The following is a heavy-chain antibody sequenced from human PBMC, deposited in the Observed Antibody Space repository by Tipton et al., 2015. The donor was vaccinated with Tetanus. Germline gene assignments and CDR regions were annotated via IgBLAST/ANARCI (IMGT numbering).Heavy chain of an antibody. Sequence: GLVKPSQILSLTCTVSGGSISTGGYYWSWIRQHPGKGLEWIGDIYNSGSTYYNPSLKSRVTISVDTSENHFSLKLNSVTAADTAVYFCARDQARGARGWNYFDYWGQGIQVTVSS. D-gene: IGHD1-26*01. J-gene: IGHJ4*02. CDR2: IYNSGST. CDR1: GGSISTGGYY. V-gene: IGHV4-31*03. CDR3: ARDQARGARGWNYFDY.